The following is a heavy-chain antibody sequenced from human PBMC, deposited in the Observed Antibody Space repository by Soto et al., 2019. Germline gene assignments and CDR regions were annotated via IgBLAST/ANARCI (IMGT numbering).Heavy chain of an antibody. Sequence: PSETLSLTCTVSGGSVSSGSYYWSWIRQPPGKGLEWIGYIYYSGSTNYNPSLKSRVTISVDTSKNQFSLKLSSVTAADTAVYYCARGYSYDSSGYYSDYWGQGTLVTVAS. V-gene: IGHV4-61*01. CDR1: GGSVSSGSYY. CDR2: IYYSGST. D-gene: IGHD3-22*01. J-gene: IGHJ4*02. CDR3: ARGYSYDSSGYYSDY.